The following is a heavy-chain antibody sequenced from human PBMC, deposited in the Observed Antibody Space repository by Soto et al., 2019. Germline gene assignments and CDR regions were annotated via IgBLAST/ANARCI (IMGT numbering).Heavy chain of an antibody. CDR2: ISAYNGNT. CDR1: GYTFTSYG. V-gene: IGHV1-18*01. J-gene: IGHJ4*02. Sequence: VASVKVSCKASGYTFTSYGISWVRQAPGQGLEWMGWISAYNGNTNYAQKLQGRVTMTTDTSTSTAYMELRSLRSDDTAVYYCARQYYDFWSGYYFKVDYWGQGTLVTVSS. D-gene: IGHD3-3*01. CDR3: ARQYYDFWSGYYFKVDY.